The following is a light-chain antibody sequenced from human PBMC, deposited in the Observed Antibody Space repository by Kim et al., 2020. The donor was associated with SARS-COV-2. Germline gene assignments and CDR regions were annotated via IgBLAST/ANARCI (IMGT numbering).Light chain of an antibody. J-gene: IGLJ1*01. CDR1: SSNIGAGYG. CDR2: GNN. V-gene: IGLV1-40*01. Sequence: QRVTISCTGSSSNIGAGYGVHWSQQLPGTAPKLLIYGNNNRPSGVPDRFSGSKSGTSASLAITGLQAEDEAEYFCQSYDSSLSGYVFGSGTKVTVL. CDR3: QSYDSSLSGYV.